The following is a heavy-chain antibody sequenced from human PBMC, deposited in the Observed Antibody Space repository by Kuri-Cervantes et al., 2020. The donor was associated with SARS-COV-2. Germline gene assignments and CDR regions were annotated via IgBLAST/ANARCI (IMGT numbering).Heavy chain of an antibody. CDR2: LYTTERI. CDR1: GASISNGSYY. CDR3: ARDVVHTYGWRAFDY. V-gene: IGHV4-61*02. Sequence: SCTVSGASISNGSYYWSWIRQPAGKRLEWIGRLYTTERINYNPSLKSRVTISVDTSKNQFSLRLTSVTAADTAVYYCARDVVHTYGWRAFDYWGQGSLVTVSS. D-gene: IGHD5-18*01. J-gene: IGHJ4*02.